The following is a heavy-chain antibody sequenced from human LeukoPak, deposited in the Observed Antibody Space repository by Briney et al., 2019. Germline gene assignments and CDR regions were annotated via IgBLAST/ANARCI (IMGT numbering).Heavy chain of an antibody. CDR1: GYTFTGYY. J-gene: IGHJ4*02. D-gene: IGHD5-12*01. Sequence: GASVKVSCKASGYTFTGYYMHWVRQAPGQGLEWMGWINPNSGGTNYAQKFQGWVTMTRDTSISTAYMELSRLRSDDTAVYYCARAHLHGYSGYDHAYYFDYWGQGTLVTVSS. V-gene: IGHV1-2*04. CDR3: ARAHLHGYSGYDHAYYFDY. CDR2: INPNSGGT.